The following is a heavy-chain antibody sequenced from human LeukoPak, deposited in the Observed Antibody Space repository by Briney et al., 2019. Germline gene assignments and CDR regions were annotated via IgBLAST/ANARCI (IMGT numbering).Heavy chain of an antibody. CDR3: ARVGGRYSQLGY. V-gene: IGHV3-7*01. CDR2: IKRDGSEK. J-gene: IGHJ4*02. Sequence: PGRSLRLSCAASVFTFSSYCMSWVRQAPAKGQEWVANIKRDGSEKYYVDSVKGRFTISRDNAKNSLYLQMTSLRAEDTAVYYCARVGGRYSQLGYWGQGTLVTVSS. CDR1: VFTFSSYC. D-gene: IGHD3-16*02.